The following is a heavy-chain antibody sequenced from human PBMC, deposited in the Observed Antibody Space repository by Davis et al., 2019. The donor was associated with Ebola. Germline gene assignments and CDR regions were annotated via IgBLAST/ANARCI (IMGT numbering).Heavy chain of an antibody. V-gene: IGHV3-48*02. Sequence: PGGSLRLSCAASGFTFSDFSMNWVRQAPGEALKWISYITTGSNAIHYADSVKGRFTVSRDNVKNSLFLQMNSLRDEDSAVYYCVRDYIFAFDLWGQEPESSSRQ. CDR1: GFTFSDFS. CDR2: ITTGSNAI. J-gene: IGHJ5*02. CDR3: VRDYIFAFDL.